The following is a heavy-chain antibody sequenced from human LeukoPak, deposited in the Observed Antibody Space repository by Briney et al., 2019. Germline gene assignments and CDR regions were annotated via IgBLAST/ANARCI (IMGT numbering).Heavy chain of an antibody. CDR1: GFSVSSNY. CDR3: ARDNGFDY. J-gene: IGHJ4*02. CDR2: IYSGGST. D-gene: IGHD2-8*01. Sequence: GGSLRLSCAASGFSVSSNYMSGVGQAPPKGGEGVSVIYSGGSTYYADPVTGRFTLPRANSKNTLYLQMNSLRAEDTAVYYCARDNGFDYWGQGTLVTVSS. V-gene: IGHV3-66*01.